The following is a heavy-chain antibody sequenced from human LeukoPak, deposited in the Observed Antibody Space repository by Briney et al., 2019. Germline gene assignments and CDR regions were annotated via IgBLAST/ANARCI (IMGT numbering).Heavy chain of an antibody. CDR3: AKDLSWNTADR. V-gene: IGHV3-74*01. J-gene: IGHJ5*02. Sequence: GGSPRLSCVGSGFTYTDYWMHWFRQAPGKGPVWVSRINPDGTIIDYADSVKGRFRISRDNAKNLLYLQMNGLRADDTAVYYCAKDLSWNTADRWGQGILVTVSS. D-gene: IGHD5-18*01. CDR1: GFTYTDYW. CDR2: INPDGTII.